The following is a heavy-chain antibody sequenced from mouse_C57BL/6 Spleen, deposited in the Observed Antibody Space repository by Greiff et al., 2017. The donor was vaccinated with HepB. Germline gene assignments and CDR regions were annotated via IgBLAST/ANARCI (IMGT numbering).Heavy chain of an antibody. CDR3: ARSSDYFDY. D-gene: IGHD3-2*02. CDR1: GYTFTDYN. CDR2: INPNNGGT. V-gene: IGHV1-18*01. Sequence: EVQVVESGPELVKPGASVKIPCKASGYTFTDYNMDWVKQSHGKSLEWIGDINPNNGGTIYNQKFKGKATLTVDKSSSTAYMELRSLTSEDTAVYYCARSSDYFDYWGQGTTLTVSS. J-gene: IGHJ2*01.